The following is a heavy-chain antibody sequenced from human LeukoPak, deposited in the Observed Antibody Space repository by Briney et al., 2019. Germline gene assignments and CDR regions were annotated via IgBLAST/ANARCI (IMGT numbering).Heavy chain of an antibody. D-gene: IGHD3-22*01. CDR1: GGSISSSNW. J-gene: IGHJ4*02. Sequence: SETLSLTCAVSGGSISSSNWWSWVRQPPGKGLEWIGEIYHSGSTNYNPSLKSRVTISVDKSKNQLSLKLSSVTAADTAVYFCAREGSSGYPNRYFDYWGQGTLVTVSS. CDR3: AREGSSGYPNRYFDY. CDR2: IYHSGST. V-gene: IGHV4-4*02.